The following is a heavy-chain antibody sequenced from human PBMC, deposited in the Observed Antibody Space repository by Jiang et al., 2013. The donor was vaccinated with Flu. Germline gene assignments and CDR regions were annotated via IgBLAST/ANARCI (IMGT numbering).Heavy chain of an antibody. CDR1: GFTISNFA. Sequence: RLSCAASGFTISNFAMSWVRQAPGKGLEWVSTIGYSGGDTYFADSVKGRFTISRDNSKNTLYLQMNSLRAEDTAVYYCAKRTTTPGAPKLYFFDSWGRGTLVVVSS. D-gene: IGHD4-11*01. V-gene: IGHV3-23*01. CDR2: IGYSGGDT. CDR3: AKRTTTPGAPKLYFFDS. J-gene: IGHJ4*02.